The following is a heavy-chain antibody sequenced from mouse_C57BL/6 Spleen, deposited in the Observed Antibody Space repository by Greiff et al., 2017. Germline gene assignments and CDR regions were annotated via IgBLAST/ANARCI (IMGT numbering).Heavy chain of an antibody. J-gene: IGHJ2*01. Sequence: EVQLQQSGPGLVKPSQSLSLTCSVTGYSITSGYYWNWIRQFPGNKLEWMGYISYDGSNNYNPSLKNRISITRDTSKNQFFLKLNSVTTEDTATYYCARGSYSNYLDYWGQGTTLTVSS. CDR1: GYSITSGYY. CDR3: ARGSYSNYLDY. V-gene: IGHV3-6*01. CDR2: ISYDGSN. D-gene: IGHD2-5*01.